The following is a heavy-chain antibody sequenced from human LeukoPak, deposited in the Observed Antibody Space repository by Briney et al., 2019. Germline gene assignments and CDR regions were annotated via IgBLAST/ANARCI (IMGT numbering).Heavy chain of an antibody. D-gene: IGHD3-16*01. CDR3: AKNGGPHGMDV. J-gene: IGHJ6*02. CDR2: IKHDGSET. CDR1: GFTFSSIW. Sequence: QSGGSLRLSCATSGFTFSSIWMSWVRQAPGKGLEWVANIKHDGSETNYVDSVKGRFTISRDNAKNSLHLQMNSLRVEDTAVYYCAKNGGPHGMDVWGQGNTVTVSS. V-gene: IGHV3-7*02.